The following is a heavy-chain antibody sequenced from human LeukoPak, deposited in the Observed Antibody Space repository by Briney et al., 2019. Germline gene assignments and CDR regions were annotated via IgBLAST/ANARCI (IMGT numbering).Heavy chain of an antibody. J-gene: IGHJ5*02. V-gene: IGHV1-2*06. CDR2: INPNSGDT. Sequence: ASVKVSCKASGNTFTAYYIHWVRQAPGQGLEWMGRINPNSGDTDYAQHFRGRVTLTRATSISTAYMDLTRLRSDDTAVYYCASDQAGSVNSFDPWGQGTLVTVSS. CDR3: ASDQAGSVNSFDP. CDR1: GNTFTAYY.